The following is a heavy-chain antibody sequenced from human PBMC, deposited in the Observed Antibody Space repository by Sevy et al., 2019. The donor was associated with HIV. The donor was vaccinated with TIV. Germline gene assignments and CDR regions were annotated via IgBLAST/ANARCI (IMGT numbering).Heavy chain of an antibody. CDR3: AAGNSVGIVVY. Sequence: SETLSLTCTVSGDSIYNYYWSWIRQPAGKGLELIGRIYVSGNTDYNPSLKSRVTMSVDTSNNQFSLRLSSVTAADTAAYYCAAGNSVGIVVYWGQGTLVTVSS. V-gene: IGHV4-4*07. CDR1: GDSIYNYY. CDR2: IYVSGNT. D-gene: IGHD3-22*01. J-gene: IGHJ4*02.